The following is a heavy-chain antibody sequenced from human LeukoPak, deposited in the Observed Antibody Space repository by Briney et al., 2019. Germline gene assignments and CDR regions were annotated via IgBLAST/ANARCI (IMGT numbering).Heavy chain of an antibody. J-gene: IGHJ5*02. Sequence: GGSLRLSCAASGFTFSDYYMSWVRQAPGKGREWVSYISSSGSTIYYADSVKGRFTIPRDNAKNSLYLQTNSLRAEDTAVYYCAGNHYDFWSGLDPWGEGTLVTVSS. CDR2: ISSSGSTI. CDR1: GFTFSDYY. D-gene: IGHD3-3*01. CDR3: AGNHYDFWSGLDP. V-gene: IGHV3-11*04.